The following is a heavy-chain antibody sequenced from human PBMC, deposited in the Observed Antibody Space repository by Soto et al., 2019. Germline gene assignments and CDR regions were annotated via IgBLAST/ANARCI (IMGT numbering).Heavy chain of an antibody. CDR3: AKSPGGVATMVPIDH. CDR2: LSYDGADK. CDR1: GFNFRSYA. D-gene: IGHD3-10*01. J-gene: IGHJ4*02. V-gene: IGHV3-30-3*01. Sequence: GGSLRLSCEASGFNFRSYAMHWVRQAPGKGLEWVAVLSYDGADKYYADSVKGRFTVSRDNSKNTLSLQMNNLIAADTAVYYCAKSPGGVATMVPIDHCGPRPLVTVSS.